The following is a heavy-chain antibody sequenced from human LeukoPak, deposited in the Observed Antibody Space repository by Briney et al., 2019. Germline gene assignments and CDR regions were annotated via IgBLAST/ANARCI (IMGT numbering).Heavy chain of an antibody. CDR1: GFPLSGYS. CDR2: ISSSGSAI. D-gene: IGHD2-15*01. CDR3: VRVKGSFFDY. Sequence: GGSLRLSCAASGFPLSGYSINWVRQAPGKGLEWVSYISSSGSAIYYVDSVKGRFTVSRDNAKNSLFLQMNSPRAEDTAVYYCVRVKGSFFDYWGQGALVTVSS. J-gene: IGHJ4*02. V-gene: IGHV3-48*01.